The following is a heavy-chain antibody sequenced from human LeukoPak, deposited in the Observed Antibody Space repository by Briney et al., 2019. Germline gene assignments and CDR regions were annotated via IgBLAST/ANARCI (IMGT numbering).Heavy chain of an antibody. J-gene: IGHJ3*02. V-gene: IGHV4-30-2*01. D-gene: IGHD4-11*01. CDR3: ASCSNHEGKAFDI. Sequence: PSQTLSLTCTVSGGSISSGGYYWSWIRQPPGKGLEWIGYIYHSGSTYYNPSLKSRVTISVDRSKNRFSLKLSSVTAADTAVYYCASCSNHEGKAFDIWGQGTMVTVSS. CDR1: GGSISSGGYY. CDR2: IYHSGST.